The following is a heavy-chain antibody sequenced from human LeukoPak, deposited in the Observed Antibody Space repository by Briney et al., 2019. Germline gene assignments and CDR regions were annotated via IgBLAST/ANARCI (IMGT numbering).Heavy chain of an antibody. V-gene: IGHV3-74*01. Sequence: GGSLRLSCAASGFTLSYYWMHWVRQAPGKGLVWVSRIDTDERITIYADSVKGRFTISRDNSKNTLYLQMNSLRAEDTAVYYCAKQYVPHLNWFDPWGQGTLVTVSS. CDR1: GFTLSYYW. J-gene: IGHJ5*02. CDR3: AKQYVPHLNWFDP. D-gene: IGHD1/OR15-1a*01. CDR2: IDTDERIT.